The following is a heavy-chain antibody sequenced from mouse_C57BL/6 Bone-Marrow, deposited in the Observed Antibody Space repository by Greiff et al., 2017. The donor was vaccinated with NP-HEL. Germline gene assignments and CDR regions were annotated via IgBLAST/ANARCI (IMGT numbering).Heavy chain of an antibody. D-gene: IGHD1-1*01. CDR2: ISNVGGST. CDR3: ARHGPYGSSSDY. Sequence: EVKVVESGGGLVQPGGSLKLSCAASGFTFSDYYMYWVRQTPEKRLELVAYISNVGGSTYYPDTVKGRFTIARDNAKNTLYLQMSRLKSEDTAMYYCARHGPYGSSSDYWGQGTTLTVSS. CDR1: GFTFSDYY. J-gene: IGHJ2*01. V-gene: IGHV5-12*01.